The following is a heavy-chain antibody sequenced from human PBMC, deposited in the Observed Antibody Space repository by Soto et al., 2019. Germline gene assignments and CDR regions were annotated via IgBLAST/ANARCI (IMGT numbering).Heavy chain of an antibody. D-gene: IGHD6-6*01. CDR2: ISSSSSTI. Sequence: EVQLVESGGGLVQPGGSLRLSCAASGFTFSSYSMNWVRQAPGKGLEWVSYISSSSSTIYYADSVKGRFTISRDNAKNSLYLQMNSLRAEDTAVYYCASARPREGPWGQGTLVTVSS. V-gene: IGHV3-48*01. CDR3: ASARPREGP. J-gene: IGHJ5*02. CDR1: GFTFSSYS.